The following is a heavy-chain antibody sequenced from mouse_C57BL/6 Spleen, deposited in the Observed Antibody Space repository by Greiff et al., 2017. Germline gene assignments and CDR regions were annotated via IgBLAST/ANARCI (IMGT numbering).Heavy chain of an antibody. J-gene: IGHJ2*01. V-gene: IGHV5-17*01. CDR1: GFTFSDYG. Sequence: EVKLVESGGGLVKPGGSLKLSCAASGFTFSDYGMHWVRQAPEKGLEWVAYISSGSSTIYYADTVKGRFTISRDNAKNTLFLQMTSLRSEDTAMDYCARPIYYGYDVGDYWGQGTTLTVSS. CDR3: ARPIYYGYDVGDY. D-gene: IGHD2-2*01. CDR2: ISSGSSTI.